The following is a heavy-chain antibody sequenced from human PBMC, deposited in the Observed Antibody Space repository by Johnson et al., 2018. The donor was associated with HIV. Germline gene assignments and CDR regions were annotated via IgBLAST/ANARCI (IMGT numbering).Heavy chain of an antibody. V-gene: IGHV3-30*18. Sequence: QVQLVESGGGVVQPGRSLRLSCAASGFTFSSYGMHWVRQAPGKGLEWAAVISYDGSDKYYADSVKGRFTISSDNSKNTLYLQRNSLRAEDTAVYYCAKGPQGIATPDAFDIWGQGTMVTVSS. J-gene: IGHJ3*02. CDR3: AKGPQGIATPDAFDI. D-gene: IGHD2-21*01. CDR2: ISYDGSDK. CDR1: GFTFSSYG.